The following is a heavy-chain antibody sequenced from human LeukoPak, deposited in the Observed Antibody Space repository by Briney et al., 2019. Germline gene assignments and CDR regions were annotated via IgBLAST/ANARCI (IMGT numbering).Heavy chain of an antibody. J-gene: IGHJ4*02. Sequence: GGSLRLSCAASGFTFSSYWMHWVRQAPGKGLVWVSRLSPDGSTSIYADSVKGRFTISRDNAKSSLYLQMSSLRVEDTAVYYCAITGGPTVTAFDLWGQGILVTVSS. CDR3: AITGGPTVTAFDL. CDR2: LSPDGSTS. V-gene: IGHV3-74*01. CDR1: GFTFSSYW. D-gene: IGHD4-17*01.